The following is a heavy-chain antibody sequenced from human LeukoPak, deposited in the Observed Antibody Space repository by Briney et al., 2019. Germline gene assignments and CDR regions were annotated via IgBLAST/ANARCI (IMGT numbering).Heavy chain of an antibody. CDR1: GFSLSTSGMC. CDR3: ARRVAGTRYFDY. Sequence: ESGPALVKPTQTLTLTCTFSGFSLSTSGMCVSWIRQPPGKALEWLARIDWNDDKYYSTSLKTRLTISKDTSKNQVVLTMTNMDPVDTATYYRARRVAGTRYFDYWGQGTLVTVSS. CDR2: IDWNDDK. D-gene: IGHD6-19*01. J-gene: IGHJ4*02. V-gene: IGHV2-70*11.